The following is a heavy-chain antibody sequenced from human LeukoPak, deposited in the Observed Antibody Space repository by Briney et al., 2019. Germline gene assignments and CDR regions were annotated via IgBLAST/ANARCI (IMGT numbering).Heavy chain of an antibody. Sequence: ASVKVSCKVSGYTLTELSMHWVRQAPGKGLEWMGGFDPEDGETIYAQKFQSRVTMTEDTSTDTAYMELRSLRSDDTAVYYCARDMSGGYEFFDAFDIWGQGTMVTVSS. CDR2: FDPEDGET. CDR3: ARDMSGGYEFFDAFDI. CDR1: GYTLTELS. V-gene: IGHV1-24*01. J-gene: IGHJ3*02. D-gene: IGHD5-12*01.